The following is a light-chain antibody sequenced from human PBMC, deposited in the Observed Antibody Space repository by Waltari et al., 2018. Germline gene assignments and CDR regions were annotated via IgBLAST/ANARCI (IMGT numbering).Light chain of an antibody. CDR2: DVS. CDR1: SSDVGGYDY. Sequence: QSALTQPASVSGSPGQSITISCTGTSSDVGGYDYFSWYQQHPCKAPKLMLYDVSNRPLEVSHRFSGSKSGNTASLTISGLQADDEAEYYCGSYTSSTTLAFGTGTKVTVL. V-gene: IGLV2-14*03. J-gene: IGLJ1*01. CDR3: GSYTSSTTLA.